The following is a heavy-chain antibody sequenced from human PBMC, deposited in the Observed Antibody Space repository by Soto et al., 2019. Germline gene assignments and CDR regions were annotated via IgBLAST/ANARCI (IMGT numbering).Heavy chain of an antibody. Sequence: GGSLRLSCAASGFTFSSYTMNWVRQAPGKGLEWISSISSGSSYIYYAGSVRGRFTISRDNAKNSLFLQMNSLRADDTAVYYCARDILSGGAYPDSWGQGTKVTVSS. CDR1: GFTFSSYT. J-gene: IGHJ5*01. CDR2: ISSGSSYI. V-gene: IGHV3-21*01. CDR3: ARDILSGGAYPDS. D-gene: IGHD3-10*01.